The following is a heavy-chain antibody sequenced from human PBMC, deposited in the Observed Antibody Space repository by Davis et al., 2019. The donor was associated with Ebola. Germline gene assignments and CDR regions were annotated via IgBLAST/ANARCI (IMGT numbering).Heavy chain of an antibody. CDR1: GFSTSNYA. V-gene: IGHV3-30*03. Sequence: SLKTSCAASGFSTSNYAMSWVRQAPGKGLEWVAVISYDGSNKYYADSVKGRFTISRDNSKNTLYLQMNSLRAEDTAVYYCARWRPRWGDAFDIWGQGRMVTVSS. J-gene: IGHJ3*02. CDR2: ISYDGSNK. D-gene: IGHD4-23*01. CDR3: ARWRPRWGDAFDI.